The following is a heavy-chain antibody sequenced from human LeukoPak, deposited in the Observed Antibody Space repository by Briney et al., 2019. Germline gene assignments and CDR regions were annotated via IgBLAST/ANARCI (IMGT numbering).Heavy chain of an antibody. CDR3: AKDRRKWLVAYYFDY. J-gene: IGHJ4*02. V-gene: IGHV3-53*01. Sequence: GGSLRLSCAASGFTFSRHSINWVRQAPGKGLEWASVIYSGGSTYYADSVKGRFTISRDNSKNTLYLQMNSLRAEDTAVYYCAKDRRKWLVAYYFDYWGQGTLVTVSS. CDR2: IYSGGST. D-gene: IGHD6-19*01. CDR1: GFTFSRHS.